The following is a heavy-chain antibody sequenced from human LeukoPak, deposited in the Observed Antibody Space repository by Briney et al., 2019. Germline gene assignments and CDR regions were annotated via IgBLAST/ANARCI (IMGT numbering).Heavy chain of an antibody. Sequence: GGSLRLSCAASGFTFSSYEMNWVRQAPGKGLEWVSYISSSRSTIYYADSVKGRFTISRDNAKNSLYLQMNSLRAEDTAVYYCECGPRGDLDYWGQGTLVTVSS. V-gene: IGHV3-48*03. CDR2: ISSSRSTI. J-gene: IGHJ4*02. CDR1: GFTFSSYE. CDR3: ECGPRGDLDY. D-gene: IGHD2-21*01.